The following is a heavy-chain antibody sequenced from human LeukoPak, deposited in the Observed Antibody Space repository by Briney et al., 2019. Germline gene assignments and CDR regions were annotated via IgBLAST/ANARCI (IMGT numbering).Heavy chain of an antibody. CDR2: IKSDGSST. J-gene: IGHJ3*02. D-gene: IGHD3-22*01. CDR3: ARSSGYYHDAFDI. V-gene: IGHV3-74*01. CDR1: EFTFSTYW. Sequence: GGSLRLSCAASEFTFSTYWMHWVRQAPGKGLVWVSRIKSDGSSTSYADSVKGRFTISRDNAKNTLYLQMNSLRAEDTAVYYCARSSGYYHDAFDIWGQGTMVTVSS.